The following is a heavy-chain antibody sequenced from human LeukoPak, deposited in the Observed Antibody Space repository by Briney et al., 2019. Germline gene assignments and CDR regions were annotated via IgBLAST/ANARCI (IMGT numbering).Heavy chain of an antibody. J-gene: IGHJ5*02. Sequence: ASETLSLTCTVSGYSISSGYYWGWIRQPPGKGLEWIGSIYHSGSTYYNPSLKSRVTISVDTSKNQFSLKLSSVTAADTAVYYCARGVGELRGWFDPWGQGTLVTVSS. CDR1: GYSISSGYY. D-gene: IGHD3-10*01. CDR2: IYHSGST. V-gene: IGHV4-38-2*02. CDR3: ARGVGELRGWFDP.